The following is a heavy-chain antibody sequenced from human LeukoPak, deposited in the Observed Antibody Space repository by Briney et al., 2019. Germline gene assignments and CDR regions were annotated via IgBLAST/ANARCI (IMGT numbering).Heavy chain of an antibody. J-gene: IGHJ5*02. D-gene: IGHD3-16*01. V-gene: IGHV3-48*04. CDR3: TRDQGGENWFDP. CDR2: ISSSSTTI. CDR1: GFTFSSHS. Sequence: PGGSLRLSCAASGFTFSSHSMNWVHQAPGKGLEWVSYISSSSTTIYYADSAKGRFTISRDNAKNSLYLQMNSLRAEDTAVYYCTRDQGGENWFDPWGQGTLVTVSS.